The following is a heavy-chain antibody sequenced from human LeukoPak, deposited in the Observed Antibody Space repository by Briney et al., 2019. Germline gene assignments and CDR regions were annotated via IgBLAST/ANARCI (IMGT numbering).Heavy chain of an antibody. Sequence: SEALSLTCSVSGVYVGSHFWSWVRQPAGKALEWIGRVSASGTTSSNPSLNSRVTMSLDTSKNQFSLKLTSVTAADTAVYFCARAYCGGECTAGGAFDIWGQGTMVTVSS. J-gene: IGHJ3*02. CDR3: ARAYCGGECTAGGAFDI. CDR2: VSASGTT. CDR1: GVYVGSHF. D-gene: IGHD2-21*01. V-gene: IGHV4-4*07.